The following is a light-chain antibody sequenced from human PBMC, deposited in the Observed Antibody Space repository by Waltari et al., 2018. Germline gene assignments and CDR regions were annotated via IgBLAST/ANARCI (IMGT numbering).Light chain of an antibody. J-gene: IGKJ1*01. Sequence: DIQMTQSPSSLSTFVGDRVTITCRASQSVDSWLAWYQQKPGKAPNLLIYRTSSLESGVPPRFSGSGFGTEFPLTISSLQPDDFATYYCQQYKTYSRTFGQGTKVEIK. CDR1: QSVDSW. CDR2: RTS. CDR3: QQYKTYSRT. V-gene: IGKV1-5*03.